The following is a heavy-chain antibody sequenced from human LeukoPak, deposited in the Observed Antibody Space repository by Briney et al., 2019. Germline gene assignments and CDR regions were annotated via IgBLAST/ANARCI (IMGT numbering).Heavy chain of an antibody. V-gene: IGHV4-59*01. D-gene: IGHD3-9*01. CDR3: ARAPRGYDILTGYYNGWYFDL. J-gene: IGHJ2*01. CDR1: GGSISNYY. Sequence: SETLSLTCTVSGGSISNYYWSWIRQAPGKGLEWIGYMSNSGGTNYNPSLKSRVTISIDTSKNQFSLKLSSVTAADTAVYYCARAPRGYDILTGYYNGWYFDLWGRGTLVTVSS. CDR2: MSNSGGT.